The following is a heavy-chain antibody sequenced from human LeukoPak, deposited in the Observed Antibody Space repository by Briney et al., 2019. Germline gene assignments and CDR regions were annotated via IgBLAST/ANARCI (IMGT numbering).Heavy chain of an antibody. CDR1: GFTFSNYG. CDR3: ARAYSPPWISPSYAFDI. D-gene: IGHD2-15*01. Sequence: GGSLRLSCAASGFTFSNYGMHWVRQAPGKGLEWVAVIWYDGSNKYYADSVKGRFTISRDDFKNTLYLQMNSLRAEDTAVYFCARAYSPPWISPSYAFDIWGQGTMVTVSS. J-gene: IGHJ3*02. CDR2: IWYDGSNK. V-gene: IGHV3-33*01.